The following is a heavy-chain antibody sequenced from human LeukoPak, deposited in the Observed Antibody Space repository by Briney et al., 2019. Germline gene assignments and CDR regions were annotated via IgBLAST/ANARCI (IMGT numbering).Heavy chain of an antibody. CDR3: ARIYYDSSGYSPYDY. V-gene: IGHV1-18*01. Sequence: XAXGQGXXXXXWISADNGNTNYAQKVQGRVTMTTDTSTSTAYMELRSLRSDDTAVYYCARIYYDSSGYSPYDYWGQGTLVTVSS. J-gene: IGHJ4*02. D-gene: IGHD3-22*01. CDR2: ISADNGNT.